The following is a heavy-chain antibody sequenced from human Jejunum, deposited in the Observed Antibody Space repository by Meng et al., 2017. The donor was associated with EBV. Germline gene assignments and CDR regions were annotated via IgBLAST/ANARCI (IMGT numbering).Heavy chain of an antibody. CDR3: ARYVPNGSFWYFDF. J-gene: IGHJ2*01. CDR1: GYTFTNHD. CDR2: ISVKNGEA. Sequence: QVQRDRSEAASTNAVSPRRSPFKASGYTFTNHDISWVRQAPGQGLEWMGWISVKNGEAKYPQHFQGRVTMTTDTTTSTAYMELRSLTSDDTAVYYCARYVPNGSFWYFDFWGRGTLVTVSS. D-gene: IGHD6-13*01. V-gene: IGHV1-18*01.